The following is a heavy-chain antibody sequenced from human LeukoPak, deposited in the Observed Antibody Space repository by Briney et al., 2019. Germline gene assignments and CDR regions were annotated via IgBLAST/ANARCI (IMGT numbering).Heavy chain of an antibody. CDR1: GGSISSYY. D-gene: IGHD3-16*02. Sequence: SETLSLTCTVSGGSISSYYWSWIRQPPGKGLEWIGYIYYSGSTNYNPSLKSRVTISVDTSKNQFSLKLSSVTAADTAVYYCASGRSYPPFDYWGQGTLVTVSS. CDR2: IYYSGST. J-gene: IGHJ4*02. V-gene: IGHV4-59*01. CDR3: ASGRSYPPFDY.